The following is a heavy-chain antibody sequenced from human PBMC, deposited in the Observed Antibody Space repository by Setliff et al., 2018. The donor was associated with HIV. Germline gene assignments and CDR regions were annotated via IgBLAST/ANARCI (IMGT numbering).Heavy chain of an antibody. CDR3: ARGAYYYESSGYPRDPFDI. CDR2: INPNSGAT. CDR1: GYNFKEYG. J-gene: IGHJ3*02. V-gene: IGHV1-2*02. Sequence: RASVKVSCKTSGYNFKEYGISWVRQAPGQGLEYMGWINPNSGATNYAQNFQGRVTMTRDTSISTAYMDLTRLRYDDTAVYYCARGAYYYESSGYPRDPFDIWGQGTMVTVSS. D-gene: IGHD3-22*01.